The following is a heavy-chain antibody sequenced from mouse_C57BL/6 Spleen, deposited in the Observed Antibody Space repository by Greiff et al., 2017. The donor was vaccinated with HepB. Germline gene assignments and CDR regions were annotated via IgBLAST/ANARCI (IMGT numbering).Heavy chain of an antibody. Sequence: DVKLVESGGGLVKPGGSLKLSCAASGFTFSDYGMHWVRQAPEKGLEWVAYISSGSSTIYYADTVKGRFTISRDNAKNTLFLQMTSLRSEDTAMYYCARRTGTGGYFDVWGTGTTVTVSS. CDR2: ISSGSSTI. D-gene: IGHD4-1*01. J-gene: IGHJ1*03. V-gene: IGHV5-17*01. CDR1: GFTFSDYG. CDR3: ARRTGTGGYFDV.